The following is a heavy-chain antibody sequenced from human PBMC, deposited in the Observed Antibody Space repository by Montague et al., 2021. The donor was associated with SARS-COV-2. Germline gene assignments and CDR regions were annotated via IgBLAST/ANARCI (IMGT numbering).Heavy chain of an antibody. V-gene: IGHV6-1*01. D-gene: IGHD6-13*01. J-gene: IGHJ4*02. CDR3: GRVFAPAGTFDF. CDR2: TYFRSKWYN. CDR1: GDSVSTNXTT. Sequence: CAISGDSVSTNXTTWNWVRQSPSGDLEWLGRTYFRSKWYNDYAVSVKSRITINPDTSKNQFSLQLKSVTPKDTAIYFCGRVFAPAGTFDFWGQGTLVTVSS.